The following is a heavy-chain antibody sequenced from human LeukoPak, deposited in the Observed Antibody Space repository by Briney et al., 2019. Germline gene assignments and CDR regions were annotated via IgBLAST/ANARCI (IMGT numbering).Heavy chain of an antibody. D-gene: IGHD3-10*01. CDR1: GGSISSYY. CDR2: IYYSGST. Sequence: MPSGTLSLTCTVSGGSISSYYWSWIRQPPGKGLEWIGYIYYSGSTNYNPSLKSRVTISVDTSKNQFSLKLSSVTAADTAVYYCAREEFRWFGESGGIVYWGQGTLVTVSS. V-gene: IGHV4-59*01. J-gene: IGHJ4*02. CDR3: AREEFRWFGESGGIVY.